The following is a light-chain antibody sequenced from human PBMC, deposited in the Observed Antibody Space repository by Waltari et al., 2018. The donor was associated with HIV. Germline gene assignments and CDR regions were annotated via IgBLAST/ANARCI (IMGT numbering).Light chain of an antibody. CDR1: SSNIGSHS. CDR2: TND. V-gene: IGLV1-44*01. J-gene: IGLJ2*01. Sequence: QSVLTQPPSASGTPGQRVTISCSGSSSNIGSHSVNWYQQLPGTAPKLLTYTNDQRPSGVPDRFSGSKSGTSASLAITGLQSKDEADYYCAAWDDSLIGVIFGGGTKLTVL. CDR3: AAWDDSLIGVI.